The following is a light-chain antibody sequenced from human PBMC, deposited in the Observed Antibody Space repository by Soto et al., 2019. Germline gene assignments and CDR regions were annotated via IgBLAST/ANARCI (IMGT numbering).Light chain of an antibody. CDR3: HQYDNSPLT. V-gene: IGKV3-20*01. Sequence: EIVLTQSPGTLSLSPGERATLSCRASQSVSSSYLAWYQQKPGQAPRLLIYGASSRATGIPDRYSGSGSGTDLALTLSRLEPEDFAVYYCHQYDNSPLTFGGGTKVEIK. CDR2: GAS. CDR1: QSVSSSY. J-gene: IGKJ4*01.